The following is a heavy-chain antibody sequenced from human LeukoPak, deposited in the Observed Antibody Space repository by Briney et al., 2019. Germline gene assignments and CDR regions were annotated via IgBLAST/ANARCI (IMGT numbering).Heavy chain of an antibody. V-gene: IGHV4-39*01. J-gene: IGHJ4*02. CDR2: IYYSGST. CDR3: ARHQVETATVDY. CDR1: GGSISSSSYY. D-gene: IGHD5-24*01. Sequence: PSETLSLTCTVSGGSISSSSYYWGWIRQPPGKGLEWIGSIYYSGSTYYNPSLKSRVTISVDTSKNQFSLKLSSVTAADTAVYYCARHQVETATVDYSGQGTLVTVPS.